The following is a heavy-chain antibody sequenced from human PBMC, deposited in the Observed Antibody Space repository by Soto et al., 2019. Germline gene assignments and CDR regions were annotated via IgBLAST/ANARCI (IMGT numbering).Heavy chain of an antibody. CDR2: IYSGGST. CDR3: ARDPWAADY. J-gene: IGHJ4*02. Sequence: EVQLVESGGGLVQPGGSLRLSCAASGFTVSTKYMSWVRQAPGKGLEWVSVIYSGGSTFYADSVRGRFTISRDNSKNTLNLQTNSLRAEDTAVYYCARDPWAADYWGQGTLVTVSS. V-gene: IGHV3-66*01. D-gene: IGHD3-16*01. CDR1: GFTVSTKY.